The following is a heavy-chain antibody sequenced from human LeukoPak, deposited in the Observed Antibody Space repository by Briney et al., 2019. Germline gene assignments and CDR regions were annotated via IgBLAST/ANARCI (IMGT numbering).Heavy chain of an antibody. Sequence: ASVKVSCQASGGTFSSYAISWVRQAPGQGLEWMGGIIPIFGTANYAQKFQGRVTITTDESTSTACMELSSLRSEDTAVYYCARGVGRENIVVVPAAGLTPYYYYYYMDVWGKGTTVTVSS. D-gene: IGHD2-2*01. V-gene: IGHV1-69*05. CDR2: IIPIFGTA. J-gene: IGHJ6*03. CDR1: GGTFSSYA. CDR3: ARGVGRENIVVVPAAGLTPYYYYYYMDV.